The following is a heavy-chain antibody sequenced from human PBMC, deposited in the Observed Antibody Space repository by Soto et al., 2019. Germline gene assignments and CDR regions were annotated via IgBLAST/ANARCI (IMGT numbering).Heavy chain of an antibody. Sequence: GASVKVSCKASGGTFSSYAISWVRQAPGQGLEWMGGIIPIFGTANYAQKFQGRVTITADKSTSTAYMELSSLRSEDTAVYYCATRPTPLGYCSSTSCLYYYYYYGMDVWGQGTTVTVSS. V-gene: IGHV1-69*06. D-gene: IGHD2-2*01. CDR1: GGTFSSYA. CDR2: IIPIFGTA. J-gene: IGHJ6*02. CDR3: ATRPTPLGYCSSTSCLYYYYYYGMDV.